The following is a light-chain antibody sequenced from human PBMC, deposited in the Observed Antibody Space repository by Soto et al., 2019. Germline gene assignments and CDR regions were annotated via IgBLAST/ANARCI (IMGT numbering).Light chain of an antibody. CDR3: QQYDNLPIT. V-gene: IGKV1-33*01. Sequence: DIQITQSPSSLSPSVGDRVTITCQASQDISNYLNWYQQKPGKAPKLLIYDASNLETGVPSRFSGSGSGTDFTFTISSLQPEDIATYYCQQYDNLPITFGQGTRLEI. CDR2: DAS. J-gene: IGKJ5*01. CDR1: QDISNY.